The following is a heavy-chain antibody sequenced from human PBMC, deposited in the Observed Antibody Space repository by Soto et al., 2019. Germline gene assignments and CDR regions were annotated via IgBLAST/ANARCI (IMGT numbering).Heavy chain of an antibody. J-gene: IGHJ4*02. D-gene: IGHD6-25*01. CDR3: ARDTYRSATGRSCYFYY. CDR2: ISGSGDNT. CDR1: GFTFSSYA. V-gene: IGHV3-23*01. Sequence: EVQLLESGGGLVQPGGSLRLSCAASGFTFSSYAMSWVRHAPGKGLEWVSAISGSGDNTYYSDSVKGRFTISRDNSKNTLDLQRIILRAAATAVYSCARDTYRSATGRSCYFYYSGQGTLVTVSS.